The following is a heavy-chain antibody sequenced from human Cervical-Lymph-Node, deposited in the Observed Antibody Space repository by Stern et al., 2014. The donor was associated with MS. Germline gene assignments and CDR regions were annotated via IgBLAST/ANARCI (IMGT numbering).Heavy chain of an antibody. V-gene: IGHV1-69*06. D-gene: IGHD1-26*01. CDR1: GDTFSSYA. Sequence: QVQLGQSGAEVKKPGSSVKVSCKASGDTFSSYAINWVRQVPGQGLEWMGGIAPVLGTTNYAQKFQGRVTITADKSTNTAYMELMTLRSEDTAVYYCARGGGLVGYFDYWGQGTLVSVSS. CDR2: IAPVLGTT. J-gene: IGHJ4*02. CDR3: ARGGGLVGYFDY.